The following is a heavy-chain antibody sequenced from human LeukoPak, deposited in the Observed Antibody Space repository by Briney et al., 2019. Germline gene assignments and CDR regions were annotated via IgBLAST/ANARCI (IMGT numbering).Heavy chain of an antibody. CDR1: GFTFSSYA. Sequence: GGALRLSCAASGFTFSSYAMHWVRQAPGKGLEWVAVISYDGSNKYYADSVKGRFTISRDNSKNTLYLQMNSLRAEDTAVYYCVKQWRRLRPPFDYWGQGTLVTVSS. CDR2: ISYDGSNK. V-gene: IGHV3-30-3*01. J-gene: IGHJ4*02. CDR3: VKQWRRLRPPFDY. D-gene: IGHD6-19*01.